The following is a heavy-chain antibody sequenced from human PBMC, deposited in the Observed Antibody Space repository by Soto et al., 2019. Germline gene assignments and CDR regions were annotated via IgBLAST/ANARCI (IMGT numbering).Heavy chain of an antibody. Sequence: GGSLRLSCAASGFTFSSYAMHRVRQAPGKGLEWVAVISYDGSNKYYADSVKGRFTISRDNSKNTLYLQMNSLRAEDTAVYYCARDSYYDSSEIAFDIWGQGTMVTVSS. V-gene: IGHV3-30-3*01. CDR1: GFTFSSYA. CDR2: ISYDGSNK. CDR3: ARDSYYDSSEIAFDI. J-gene: IGHJ3*02. D-gene: IGHD3-22*01.